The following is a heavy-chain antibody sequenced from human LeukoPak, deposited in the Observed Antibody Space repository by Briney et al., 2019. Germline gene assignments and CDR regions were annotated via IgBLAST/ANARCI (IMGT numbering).Heavy chain of an antibody. D-gene: IGHD5-18*01. Sequence: GASVKVSCKASGFTFTSSAMQWVRQARGQRLEWIGWIVVGSGNTDYAQKFQERVTITRDMSTSTAYMELSSLRSEDTAVYYCAAPLNTAMVPSEWYFDLWGRGTLVTVSS. J-gene: IGHJ2*01. CDR3: AAPLNTAMVPSEWYFDL. V-gene: IGHV1-58*02. CDR2: IVVGSGNT. CDR1: GFTFTSSA.